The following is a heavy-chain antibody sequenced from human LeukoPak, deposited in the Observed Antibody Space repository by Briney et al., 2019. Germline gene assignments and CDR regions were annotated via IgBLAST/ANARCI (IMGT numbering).Heavy chain of an antibody. CDR3: ARAGEVRTSPDAFDI. CDR2: ISYDGSNK. CDR1: GFTFSSYA. V-gene: IGHV3-30-3*01. J-gene: IGHJ3*02. Sequence: GGSLRLSCAASGFTFSSYAMHWVRQAPGKGLEWVAVISYDGSNKYYADSVKGRFTISRDNSKNTLYLQMNSLRAEDTAVYYCARAGEVRTSPDAFDIWGQGTMVTVSS. D-gene: IGHD2-2*01.